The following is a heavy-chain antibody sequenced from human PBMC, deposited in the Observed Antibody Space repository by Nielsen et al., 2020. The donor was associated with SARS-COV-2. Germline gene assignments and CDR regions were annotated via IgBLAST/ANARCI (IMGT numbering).Heavy chain of an antibody. D-gene: IGHD6-13*01. J-gene: IGHJ4*02. CDR3: TRLGSSSWY. CDR1: GFTFSGSA. CDR2: IRSKANSYAT. Sequence: LSLTCEASGFTFSGSAMHWVRQASGKGLEWVGRIRSKANSYATAYAASVKGRFTISRDDSKNTAYLQMNSLKTEDTAVYYCTRLGSSSWYWGQGTLVTVSS. V-gene: IGHV3-73*01.